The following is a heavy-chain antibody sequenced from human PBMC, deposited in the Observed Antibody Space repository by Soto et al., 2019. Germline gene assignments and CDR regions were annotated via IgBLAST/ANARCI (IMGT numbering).Heavy chain of an antibody. D-gene: IGHD3-9*01. CDR3: AIHPISDSSYGMDF. Sequence: GGYLGLSCAASGFTFSSYAMSWVRQAPGKGLEWVSAISGSGGSTYYADSVKGRFTISRDNSKNTLYLQMNSLRAEDTAVYYCAIHPISDSSYGMDFRCQGLTVTVS. J-gene: IGHJ6*02. CDR2: ISGSGGST. V-gene: IGHV3-23*01. CDR1: GFTFSSYA.